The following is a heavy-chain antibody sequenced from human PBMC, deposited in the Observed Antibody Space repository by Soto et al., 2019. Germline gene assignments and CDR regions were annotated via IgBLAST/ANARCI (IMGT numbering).Heavy chain of an antibody. Sequence: HPGGSLRLSCAASGFTFSSHWMHWVRQPPGKGLVWVSRINPDGSATSHADSVKARFTISRDNTKNTLYLQMNSLRAEDTAVYYCARSFSGYDDYWGQEALVTISS. V-gene: IGHV3-74*01. J-gene: IGHJ4*02. CDR2: INPDGSAT. CDR1: GFTFSSHW. CDR3: ARSFSGYDDY. D-gene: IGHD5-12*01.